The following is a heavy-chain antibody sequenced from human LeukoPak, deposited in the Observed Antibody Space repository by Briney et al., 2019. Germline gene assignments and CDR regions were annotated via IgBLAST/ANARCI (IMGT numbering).Heavy chain of an antibody. D-gene: IGHD4-11*01. CDR1: GFIFSNYA. CDR2: ISYGGSNK. J-gene: IGHJ6*02. CDR3: AREKGSNDYYGMDA. Sequence: GRSLRLSCAASGFIFSNYAIHWVRQAPGKGLEWVTVISYGGSNKYYADSVEGRFTISRDNSKNTLYLQMNNLRAEDTAVYYCAREKGSNDYYGMDAWGQGTTVTVS. V-gene: IGHV3-30-3*01.